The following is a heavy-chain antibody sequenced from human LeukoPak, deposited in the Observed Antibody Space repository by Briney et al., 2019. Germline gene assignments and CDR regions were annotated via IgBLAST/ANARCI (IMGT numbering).Heavy chain of an antibody. CDR2: IYPGDSDT. CDR3: ARHAMGGTAWLDP. Sequence: GVAGQSASKGSGYGFTSYWIGWVRPVPGKGLEWMGIIYPGDSDTRYSPSFQGQVTISAEKSIRTAYLQWSSLKASDTAMYHCARHAMGGTAWLDPWGQGTLVTVSS. V-gene: IGHV5-51*01. D-gene: IGHD6-19*01. CDR1: GYGFTSYW. J-gene: IGHJ5*02.